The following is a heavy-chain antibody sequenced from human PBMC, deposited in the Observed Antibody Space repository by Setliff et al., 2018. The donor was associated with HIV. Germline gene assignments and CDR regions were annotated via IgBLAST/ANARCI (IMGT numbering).Heavy chain of an antibody. D-gene: IGHD1-1*01. CDR2: IHYNGGKT. CDR3: ATADGTRYLDY. V-gene: IGHV4-39*01. Sequence: PSETLSLTCTVSGDSITNSTHYWSWIRQPQGKGLEFIGSIHYNGGKTYYNAALRSRVTISADTSKNQFSMELTSVTAADTAVYYCATADGTRYLDYWGQGKLVTVSS. J-gene: IGHJ4*02. CDR1: GDSITNSTHY.